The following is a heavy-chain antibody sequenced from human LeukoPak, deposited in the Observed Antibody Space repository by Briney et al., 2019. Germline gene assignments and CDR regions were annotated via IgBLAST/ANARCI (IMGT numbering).Heavy chain of an antibody. CDR1: GGSFSGYY. J-gene: IGHJ4*02. CDR3: AREIYYYDSSGYHPAEIDY. D-gene: IGHD3-22*01. Sequence: SETLSLTCAVYGGSFSGYYWSWIRQPPGKGLEWIGEINHSGSTNYNPSLKSRVTISVDTSKNQFSLKLSSVTAADTAVYYCAREIYYYDSSGYHPAEIDYWGQGTLVTVSS. CDR2: INHSGST. V-gene: IGHV4-34*01.